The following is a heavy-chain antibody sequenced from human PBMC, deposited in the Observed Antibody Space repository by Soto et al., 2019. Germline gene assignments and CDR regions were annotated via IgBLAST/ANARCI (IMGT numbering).Heavy chain of an antibody. Sequence: GGSLRLSCAASGFTFYNYGMSWVRQAPGKGLEWVSSISGSSGNTFYADSVKGRFTISRDNSKNTLYLQMNSLGAEDTAVYYCAKDRPAAAGTLDYWGQGTLVTVSS. CDR1: GFTFYNYG. J-gene: IGHJ4*02. CDR2: ISGSSGNT. CDR3: AKDRPAAAGTLDY. D-gene: IGHD6-13*01. V-gene: IGHV3-23*01.